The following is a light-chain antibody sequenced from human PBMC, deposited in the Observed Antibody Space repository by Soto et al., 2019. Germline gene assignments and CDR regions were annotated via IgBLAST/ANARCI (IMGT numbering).Light chain of an antibody. CDR3: QQRTNWPSST. CDR2: DAS. J-gene: IGKJ5*01. CDR1: QSVSSY. Sequence: IVLTQSPATLSLSPGERATLSCRASQSVSSYLAWYQQRPGQAPRLLIHDASSRATGIPARFSGSGSGTDFTLTISSLEPEDFAVYYCQQRTNWPSSTFGQGTRLEIK. V-gene: IGKV3-11*01.